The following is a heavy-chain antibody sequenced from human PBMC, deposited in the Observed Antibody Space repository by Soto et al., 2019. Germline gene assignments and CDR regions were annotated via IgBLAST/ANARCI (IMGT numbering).Heavy chain of an antibody. Sequence: SDTLSLTCPVSGDSVTSGNYYWSWIRQPPGKGLEWIGYIYYSGNTNYSPSLKSRVTMSLDRSNNQFSLNLSSVTAADTAVYYCARIPVDTSIIYWFDPWGQGILVTVSS. V-gene: IGHV4-61*01. CDR1: GDSVTSGNYY. CDR3: ARIPVDTSIIYWFDP. CDR2: IYYSGNT. J-gene: IGHJ5*01. D-gene: IGHD5-18*01.